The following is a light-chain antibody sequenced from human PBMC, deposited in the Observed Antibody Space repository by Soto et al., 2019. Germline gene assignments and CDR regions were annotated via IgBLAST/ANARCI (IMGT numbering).Light chain of an antibody. Sequence: QSVLTQPPSVSATPGQKVTISCSGSSSNIGNNYVSWYQQLPGTAPKLLIYDNNKRPSGIPDRFSGSKSGTSATLGITGLQTGDDADYYCGTWDSGRSDGRVFGGGTKLTVL. J-gene: IGLJ2*01. CDR3: GTWDSGRSDGRV. CDR1: SSNIGNNY. V-gene: IGLV1-51*01. CDR2: DNN.